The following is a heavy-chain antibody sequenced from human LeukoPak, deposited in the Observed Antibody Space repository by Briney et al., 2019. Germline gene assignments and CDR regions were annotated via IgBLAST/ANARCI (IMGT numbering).Heavy chain of an antibody. CDR1: GFTFSSYA. Sequence: GGSLRLSCAASGFTFSSYAMNWVRQAPGKGLEWVAVISYDGSNKYYADSVKGRFTISRDNSKNTLYLQMNSLRAEDTAVYYCARGIGSGYYYFDYWGQGTLVTVSS. CDR2: ISYDGSNK. CDR3: ARGIGSGYYYFDY. D-gene: IGHD3-22*01. V-gene: IGHV3-30-3*01. J-gene: IGHJ4*02.